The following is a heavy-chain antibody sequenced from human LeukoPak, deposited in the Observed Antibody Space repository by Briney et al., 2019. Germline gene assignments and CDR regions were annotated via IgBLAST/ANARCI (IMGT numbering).Heavy chain of an antibody. CDR1: GGSISTYY. V-gene: IGHV4-59*01. CDR2: LYYSGSP. J-gene: IGHJ2*01. D-gene: IGHD5-12*01. CDR3: ASLVAVSRHWYFDL. Sequence: PSETLSLTCTVSGGSISTYYWSWIRQPPGKGLEWIGYLYYSGSPNYNPSLKSRVTMSVGTSKNQFSLKLSSVTAADTAVYYCASLVAVSRHWYFDLWGRGTLVTVSS.